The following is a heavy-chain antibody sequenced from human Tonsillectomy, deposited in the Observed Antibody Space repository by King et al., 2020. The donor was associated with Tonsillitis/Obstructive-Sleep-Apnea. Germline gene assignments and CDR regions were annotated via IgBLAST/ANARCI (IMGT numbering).Heavy chain of an antibody. V-gene: IGHV3-30*18. CDR3: AKDRGVYSSSAFDY. J-gene: IGHJ4*02. Sequence: VQLVESGGGVVQPGRSLRLSCAASGFTFSSYGMHWVRQAPGKGLEWVAVISSDGSNKNYADSVKGRFTISRDNSKNTLYLQMNSLRAEDTAVYYCAKDRGVYSSSAFDYWGQGTLVTVSS. CDR1: GFTFSSYG. CDR2: ISSDGSNK. D-gene: IGHD6-6*01.